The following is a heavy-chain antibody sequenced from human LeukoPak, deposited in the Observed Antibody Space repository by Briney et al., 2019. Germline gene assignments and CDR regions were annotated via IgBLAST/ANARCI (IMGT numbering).Heavy chain of an antibody. CDR1: GGSISSYY. CDR2: IYTSGST. CDR3: ARDLAYDSSGYVVDY. Sequence: SQTLSLTCTVSGGSISSYYWSWIRQPAGKGLEWIGRIYTSGSTNYNPSLKSRVTMSVDTSKNQFSLKLNSVTAADTAVYYCARDLAYDSSGYVVDYWGQGTLVTVSS. V-gene: IGHV4-4*07. J-gene: IGHJ4*02. D-gene: IGHD3-22*01.